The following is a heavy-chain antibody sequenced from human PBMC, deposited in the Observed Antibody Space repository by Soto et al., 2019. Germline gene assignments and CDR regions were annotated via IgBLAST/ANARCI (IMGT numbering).Heavy chain of an antibody. Sequence: PGGSLRLSCAASGSTFNAYTMAWVRQAPGKGLEWISHFNGRNSTLYYADSVKGRFTISRDNAKSSLFLQMNSLRDEDTAVYYCARAKIGSFWLDSWGQGTLVTVSS. CDR1: GSTFNAYT. CDR3: ARAKIGSFWLDS. CDR2: FNGRNSTL. V-gene: IGHV3-48*02. J-gene: IGHJ4*02. D-gene: IGHD1-26*01.